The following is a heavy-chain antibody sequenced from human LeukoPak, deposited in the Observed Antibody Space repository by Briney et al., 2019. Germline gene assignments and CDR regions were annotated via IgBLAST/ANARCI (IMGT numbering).Heavy chain of an antibody. CDR1: GFTFSGSA. CDR3: TRHRGGAAAGKGYYGMDV. Sequence: GGSLRLSCAASGFTFSGSAMHWVRQASGKGREWVGRIRSKANSYATAYAASVKGRFTISRDDSKNTAYLQMNSLKTEDTAVYYCTRHRGGAAAGKGYYGMDVWGQGTTVTVSS. CDR2: IRSKANSYAT. D-gene: IGHD6-13*01. V-gene: IGHV3-73*01. J-gene: IGHJ6*02.